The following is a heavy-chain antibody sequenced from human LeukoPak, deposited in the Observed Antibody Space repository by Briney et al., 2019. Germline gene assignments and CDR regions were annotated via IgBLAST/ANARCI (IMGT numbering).Heavy chain of an antibody. CDR2: INHSGST. CDR3: ARHSYDILTGYLFDY. J-gene: IGHJ4*02. V-gene: IGHV4-34*01. Sequence: SETLSLTCAVYGGSFSGYYWSWIRQPPGKGLEWIGEINHSGSTNYNPSLKSRVTISVDTSKNQFSLKLSSVTAADTAVYYCARHSYDILTGYLFDYWGQGTLVTVSS. CDR1: GGSFSGYY. D-gene: IGHD3-9*01.